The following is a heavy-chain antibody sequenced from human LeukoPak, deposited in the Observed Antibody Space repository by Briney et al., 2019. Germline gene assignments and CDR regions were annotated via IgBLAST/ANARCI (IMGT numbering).Heavy chain of an antibody. D-gene: IGHD6-13*01. CDR3: ARVAYSSSWRERYKYYLDY. J-gene: IGHJ4*02. CDR1: GFTFSSYS. Sequence: GGSLRLSCAASGFTFSSYSMNWVRQAPGKGLEWVSSISSTSSYIYYADSVKGRFTISRDNAKNSLYLQMNSLRAEDTAVYYCARVAYSSSWRERYKYYLDYWGQGTLVTVSS. V-gene: IGHV3-21*01. CDR2: ISSTSSYI.